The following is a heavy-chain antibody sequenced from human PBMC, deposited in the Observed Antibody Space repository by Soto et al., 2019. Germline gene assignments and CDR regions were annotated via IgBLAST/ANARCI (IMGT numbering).Heavy chain of an antibody. CDR2: IIPIFGTA. J-gene: IGHJ5*02. V-gene: IGHV1-69*06. CDR3: ARETSVYSGSYHAAWFDP. CDR1: GGTFSSYA. D-gene: IGHD1-26*01. Sequence: QVQLVQSGAEVKKPGSSVKVSCKASGGTFSSYAISWVRQAPGQVLEWMGGIIPIFGTANYAQKFQGRVTITADKSTSTAYMELSSLRSEDTAVYYCARETSVYSGSYHAAWFDPWGQGTLVTVSS.